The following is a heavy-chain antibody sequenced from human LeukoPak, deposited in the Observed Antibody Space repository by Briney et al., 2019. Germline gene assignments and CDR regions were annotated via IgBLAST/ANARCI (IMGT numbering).Heavy chain of an antibody. J-gene: IGHJ6*04. CDR2: IYHSGST. CDR3: ARDGGQYQLLDYYYGMDV. V-gene: IGHV4-38-2*02. CDR1: GYSISSGYY. D-gene: IGHD2-2*01. Sequence: SATLSLTCAVSGYSISSGYYWGWLRQPPGTGREWLGSIYHSGSTYYNPSLKSRVTISVHTSKNQFSLKLSSVTAADTAVYYCARDGGQYQLLDYYYGMDVWGKGTTVTVSS.